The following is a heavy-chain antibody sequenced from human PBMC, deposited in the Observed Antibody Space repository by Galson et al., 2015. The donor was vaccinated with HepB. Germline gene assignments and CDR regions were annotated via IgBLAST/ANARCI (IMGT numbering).Heavy chain of an antibody. CDR2: VVVGSGDT. D-gene: IGHD6-19*01. CDR3: AATGWYAFDI. Sequence: SVKVSCKASGFTFTTSAVQWVRQARGQRLEWIGWVVVGSGDTKYAQKFHERVTISRDMSTSTAYMELSSLRSEDTAVHYCAATGWYAFDIWGQGTMVTVSS. J-gene: IGHJ3*02. CDR1: GFTFTTSA. V-gene: IGHV1-58*01.